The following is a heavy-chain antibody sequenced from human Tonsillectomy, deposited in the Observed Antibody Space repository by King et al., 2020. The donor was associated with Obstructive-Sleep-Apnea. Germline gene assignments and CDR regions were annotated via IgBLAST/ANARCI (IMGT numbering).Heavy chain of an antibody. CDR3: ARDQEDYALCCGIEIDY. Sequence: VQLVESGGGLVQPGGSLRLSWAASGFTFSSHRMNWVRQAPGKGLEWGSYISSTSGILYYADSVKGRFTISRDNAKNSLYLQMNSLRVEDTAVYFCARDQEDYALCCGIEIDYWGQGTLVTVSS. CDR1: GFTFSSHR. J-gene: IGHJ4*02. V-gene: IGHV3-48*04. CDR2: ISSTSGIL. D-gene: IGHD3-3*01.